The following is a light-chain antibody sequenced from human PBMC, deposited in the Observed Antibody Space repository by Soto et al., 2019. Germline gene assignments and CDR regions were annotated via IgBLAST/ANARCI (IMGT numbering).Light chain of an antibody. CDR1: SSDIGYYDY. CDR3: SSHSSSSAYYV. CDR2: EVN. V-gene: IGLV2-14*01. J-gene: IGLJ1*01. Sequence: QPALTQPASVSGSPGQSITISCTGTSSDIGYYDYVSWYQHHSGKAPKLIIYEVNNRPSGVSNRFSGSKSVNTASLTISGLQAEDEADYYCSSHSSSSAYYVFGTGTKVTVL.